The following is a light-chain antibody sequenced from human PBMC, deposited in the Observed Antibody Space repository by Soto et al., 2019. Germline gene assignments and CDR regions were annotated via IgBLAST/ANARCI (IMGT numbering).Light chain of an antibody. V-gene: IGKV1-33*01. J-gene: IGKJ2*01. CDR1: QDISNY. CDR3: QQYDNLPPYT. CDR2: DAS. Sequence: DIQMTQSPSSLSASVGARVTITCQASQDISNYLNWYQQKPGKAPKLLTYDASNLETGVPSRFRGSGSVTDFTYTISSLQPEDIATYYCQQYDNLPPYTFGQGTKLEIK.